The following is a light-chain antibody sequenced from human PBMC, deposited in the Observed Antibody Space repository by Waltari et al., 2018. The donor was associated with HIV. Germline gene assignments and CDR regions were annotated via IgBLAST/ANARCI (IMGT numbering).Light chain of an antibody. Sequence: QSALTQPPSVSGAPGQRVTISCTGSSSNFGEGYHVHRYQQLPGTAPKPLIYGNSHPPSGVHVRFSGSKSGTSASLAITGLQAEDEADYYGQSYDSRMHVVFGGGTKLTVL. CDR2: GNS. CDR1: SSNFGEGYH. CDR3: QSYDSRMHVV. J-gene: IGLJ2*01. V-gene: IGLV1-40*01.